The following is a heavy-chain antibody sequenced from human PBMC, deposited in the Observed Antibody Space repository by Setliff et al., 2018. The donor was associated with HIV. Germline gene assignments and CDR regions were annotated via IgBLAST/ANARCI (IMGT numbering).Heavy chain of an antibody. D-gene: IGHD1-26*01. CDR1: GGSFSGHY. J-gene: IGHJ3*02. CDR3: AIFTPSPVGINGGVDDAFDI. CDR2: INHSGST. Sequence: PSETLSLTCAVYGGSFSGHYWSWIRQPPGKGLQWIGEINHSGSTNCITSLKNRLSISVDTSKNQFSLKLRSVTAADTAVYYCAIFTPSPVGINGGVDDAFDIWGQGTVVIVSS. V-gene: IGHV4-34*01.